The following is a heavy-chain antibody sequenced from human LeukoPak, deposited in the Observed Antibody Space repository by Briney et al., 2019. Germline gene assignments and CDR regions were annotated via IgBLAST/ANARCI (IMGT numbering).Heavy chain of an antibody. D-gene: IGHD6-13*01. CDR2: IWYDGSNK. Sequence: PGRSLRLSCAASGFTFSSYGMHWVRQAPGKGLEWVAVIWYDGSNKYYADSVKGRFTISRDNSKNTLYLQMNSLRAEDTAVYYCARVGSKYSSSWYILDYWGQGTLVTVSS. CDR3: ARVGSKYSSSWYILDY. J-gene: IGHJ4*02. CDR1: GFTFSSYG. V-gene: IGHV3-33*01.